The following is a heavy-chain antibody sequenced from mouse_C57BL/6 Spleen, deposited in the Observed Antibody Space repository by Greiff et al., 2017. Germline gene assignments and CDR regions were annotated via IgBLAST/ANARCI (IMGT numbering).Heavy chain of an antibody. CDR3: ARGGYDDMDY. CDR1: GYTFTSYG. V-gene: IGHV1-81*01. CDR2: IYPRSGNT. J-gene: IGHJ4*01. Sequence: QVQLKESGAELARPGASVKLSCKASGYTFTSYGISWVKQRTGQGLEWIGEIYPRSGNTYYNEKFKGKATLTADKSSSTAYMELRSLTSEDSAVYFCARGGYDDMDYWGQGTSVTVSS. D-gene: IGHD2-2*01.